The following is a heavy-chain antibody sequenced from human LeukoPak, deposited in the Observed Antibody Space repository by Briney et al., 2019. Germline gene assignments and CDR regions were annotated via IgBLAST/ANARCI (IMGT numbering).Heavy chain of an antibody. V-gene: IGHV4-4*07. D-gene: IGHD6-19*01. J-gene: IGHJ3*02. Sequence: SETLSPTCTVSGGSISSYYWSWIRQPAGKGLEWIGRIYPSGSTNYNPSLKSRVTMSVDTSKKQFSLKLSSVTAADTAVYYCARVRGAVANDAFDIWGQGTMVTVSS. CDR1: GGSISSYY. CDR2: IYPSGST. CDR3: ARVRGAVANDAFDI.